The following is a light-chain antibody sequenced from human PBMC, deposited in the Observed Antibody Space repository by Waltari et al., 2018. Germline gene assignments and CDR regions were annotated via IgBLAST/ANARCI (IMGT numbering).Light chain of an antibody. V-gene: IGLV1-40*01. CDR1: GSNIGAGFD. CDR2: GST. J-gene: IGLJ3*02. CDR3: QSYDTSLSVV. Sequence: QSVLTQPPSVSGAPGQRVTISCPGSGSNIGAGFDVHWYQHLPRASPKLLIYGSTSRPLGVPARFFGSTSGTSASLAITGLQAEDEADYYCQSYDTSLSVVFGGGTKLTVL.